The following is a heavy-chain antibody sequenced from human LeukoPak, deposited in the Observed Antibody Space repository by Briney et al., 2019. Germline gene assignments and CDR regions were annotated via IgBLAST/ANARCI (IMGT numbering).Heavy chain of an antibody. D-gene: IGHD6-13*01. CDR2: IYTSGST. J-gene: IGHJ4*02. CDR3: AGGGRAQVVPTTDYFDY. CDR1: GGSISSYY. V-gene: IGHV4-4*07. Sequence: PSETLSLTCTVSGGSISSYYWSWIRQPAGKGLEWIGRIYTSGSTNYNPSLKSRVTMSVDTSKNQFSLKLSSVTAADTAVYYCAGGGRAQVVPTTDYFDYWGQGTLVTVS.